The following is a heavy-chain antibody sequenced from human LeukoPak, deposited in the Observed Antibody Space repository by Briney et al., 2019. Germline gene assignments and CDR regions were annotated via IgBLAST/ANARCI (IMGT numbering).Heavy chain of an antibody. D-gene: IGHD3-22*01. CDR2: INPNSGST. Sequence: ASVKVSCQASGYTFTGYYMHWVRQAPGQGLEWMGRINPNSGSTNYAQKFQGRVTMTRDTSISRAYMELSRLRSDDTAVYYCARDWGYYYDSSGYSDAFDIWGQGTMVTVSS. V-gene: IGHV1-2*06. CDR3: ARDWGYYYDSSGYSDAFDI. J-gene: IGHJ3*02. CDR1: GYTFTGYY.